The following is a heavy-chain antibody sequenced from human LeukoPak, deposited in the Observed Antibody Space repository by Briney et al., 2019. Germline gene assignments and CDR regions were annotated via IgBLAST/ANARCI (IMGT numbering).Heavy chain of an antibody. J-gene: IGHJ4*02. D-gene: IGHD4-23*01. CDR3: ARGPNYGGNSKDFDY. CDR2: INHSGST. CDR1: GGSFSGYY. V-gene: IGHV4-34*01. Sequence: SETPSLTCAVYGGSFSGYYWSWIRQPPGKGLEWIGEINHSGSTNYNPSLKSRVTISVDTPKNQFSLKLSSVTAADTAVYYCARGPNYGGNSKDFDYWGQGTLVTVSS.